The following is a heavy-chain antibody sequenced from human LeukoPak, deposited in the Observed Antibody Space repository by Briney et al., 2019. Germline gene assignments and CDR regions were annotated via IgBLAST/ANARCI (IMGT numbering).Heavy chain of an antibody. Sequence: AGGSLRLSCAASGFTFSSYAMSWVRQAPGKGLEWVSAISGSGGSTYYADPVKGRFTISRDNSKNTLYLQMNSLRAEDTAVYYCAKGGYIWGSYRLYAFDSWGQGTMVTVSS. CDR1: GFTFSSYA. CDR3: AKGGYIWGSYRLYAFDS. D-gene: IGHD3-16*02. V-gene: IGHV3-23*01. J-gene: IGHJ3*02. CDR2: ISGSGGST.